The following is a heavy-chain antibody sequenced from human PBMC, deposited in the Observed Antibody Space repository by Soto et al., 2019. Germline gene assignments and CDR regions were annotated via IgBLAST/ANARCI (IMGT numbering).Heavy chain of an antibody. CDR3: ERAPLSRYTDY. D-gene: IGHD3-16*02. Sequence: QVQLVQSGAEVKKPGSSVKVSCKASGGTFSSYAISWVRQAPGQGLEWMGGIIPIFGTANYAQKFQGRVTLTADESTSTAYMGLSSLRSEDTAVYYCERAPLSRYTDYWGQGTLVTVSS. CDR2: IIPIFGTA. CDR1: GGTFSSYA. J-gene: IGHJ4*02. V-gene: IGHV1-69*12.